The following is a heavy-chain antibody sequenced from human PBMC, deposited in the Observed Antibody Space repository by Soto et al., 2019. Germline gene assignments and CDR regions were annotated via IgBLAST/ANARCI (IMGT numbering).Heavy chain of an antibody. CDR1: GGSISSYY. J-gene: IGHJ6*02. D-gene: IGHD4-17*01. V-gene: IGHV4-59*01. CDR3: ASSEDYGGNSYYYYGMDV. Sequence: QVQLQESGPGLVKPSETLSLTCTVSGGSISSYYWSWIRQPPGKGLEWIGYIYYSGSTNYNPSLKSRVTISVDTSKNQFSLKLSSVTAADTAVYYCASSEDYGGNSYYYYGMDVWGQGTTVTVSS. CDR2: IYYSGST.